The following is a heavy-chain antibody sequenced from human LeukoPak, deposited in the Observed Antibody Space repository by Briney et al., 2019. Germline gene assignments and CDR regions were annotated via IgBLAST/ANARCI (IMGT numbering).Heavy chain of an antibody. Sequence: VGSLRLSCAASGFTFSNAWMSWVRQAPGKGLEWVGCIKSKTDGGTTDYAAPVKGRFTISRDDSKNTLYLQMNSLKTEDTAVYYCTTEIRYCSSTRCRRNFDYWGQGTLVTVSS. CDR3: TTEIRYCSSTRCRRNFDY. CDR2: IKSKTDGGTT. J-gene: IGHJ4*02. V-gene: IGHV3-15*01. D-gene: IGHD2-2*01. CDR1: GFTFSNAW.